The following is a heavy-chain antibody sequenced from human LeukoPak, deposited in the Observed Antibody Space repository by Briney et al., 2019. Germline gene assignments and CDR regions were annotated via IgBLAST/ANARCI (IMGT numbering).Heavy chain of an antibody. Sequence: SETLSLTCTVSGGSVSSGDYYWSWIRQPPGKGLEWIGYIYYSGSTYYNPSLKSRVTISVDTSKNQFSLKLSSVTAADTAVYYCAREKYYYGSGPWGQGTLVTVSS. CDR2: IYYSGST. CDR3: AREKYYYGSGP. V-gene: IGHV4-30-4*08. CDR1: GGSVSSGDYY. J-gene: IGHJ4*02. D-gene: IGHD3-10*01.